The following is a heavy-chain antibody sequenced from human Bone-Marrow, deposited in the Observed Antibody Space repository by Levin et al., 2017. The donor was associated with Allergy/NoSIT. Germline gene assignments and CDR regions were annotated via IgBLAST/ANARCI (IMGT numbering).Heavy chain of an antibody. Sequence: GGSLRLSCTTSGFTFSNYWMIWVRQAPGKGLEWVASIKQDGSETNYADSLKGRFTASRDNAKNSLYLQMHSLRVEDAAMYFCASSGWRHVVVDDSGVDFWGQGTQVTVSS. D-gene: IGHD2-21*01. CDR2: IKQDGSET. CDR3: ASSGWRHVVVDDSGVDF. J-gene: IGHJ4*02. V-gene: IGHV3-7*01. CDR1: GFTFSNYW.